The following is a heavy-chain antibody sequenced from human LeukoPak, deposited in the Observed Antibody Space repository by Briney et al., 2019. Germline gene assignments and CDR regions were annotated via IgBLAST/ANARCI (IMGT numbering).Heavy chain of an antibody. CDR1: GYPFTSYD. CDR2: SNPNSGNT. CDR3: ARLVGCGSTNCYSPDNWFDP. J-gene: IGHJ5*02. Sequence: ASVKVSCKASGYPFTSYDINWVRQATGHGLEWMGWSNPNSGNTDSAQKFQGRVTMTANTSISTAYMELNNLRSEGTAVYYCARLVGCGSTNCYSPDNWFDPWGQGTLVTVSS. V-gene: IGHV1-8*02. D-gene: IGHD2-2*01.